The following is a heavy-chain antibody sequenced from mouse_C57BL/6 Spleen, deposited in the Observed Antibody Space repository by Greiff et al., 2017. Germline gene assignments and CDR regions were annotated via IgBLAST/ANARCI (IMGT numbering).Heavy chain of an antibody. CDR3: EREGEQLRPPLDY. V-gene: IGHV1-64*01. CDR1: GYTFTSYW. Sequence: QVQLQQSGADLVKPGASVKLSCTASGYTFTSYWMHWVQQRPGQGLEWIGMIRPNSGSTNYNEKFKGKATLTVDKSSSTAYMQLSSLTSEDSAVYSCEREGEQLRPPLDYWGQGTTLTVSS. CDR2: IRPNSGST. J-gene: IGHJ2*01. D-gene: IGHD3-2*02.